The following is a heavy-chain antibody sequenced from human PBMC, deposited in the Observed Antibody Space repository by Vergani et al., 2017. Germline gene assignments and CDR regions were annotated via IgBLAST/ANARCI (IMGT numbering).Heavy chain of an antibody. CDR3: ARGYSSGWYYDY. J-gene: IGHJ4*02. Sequence: VQLVQSGAEVKKPGESLRISCKGSGYSFTSYWISWVRQAPGKGLEWVAVIWYDGSNKYYADSVKGRFTISRDNSKNTLYLQMNSLRAEDTAVYYCARGYSSGWYYDYWGQGTLVTVSS. CDR2: IWYDGSNK. D-gene: IGHD6-19*01. V-gene: IGHV3-33*01. CDR1: GYSFTSYW.